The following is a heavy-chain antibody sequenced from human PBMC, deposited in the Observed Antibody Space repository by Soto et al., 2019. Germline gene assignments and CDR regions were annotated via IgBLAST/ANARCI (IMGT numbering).Heavy chain of an antibody. V-gene: IGHV4-31*02. CDR3: ARDLKTSLGGMDV. J-gene: IGHJ6*02. CDR2: IYYSAST. CDR1: SATVWIWVYA. Sequence: SIAWTVCSATVWIWVYAWTWTHKHPGKGLEWIGYIYYSASTYYNPSLKSRVTISVDTSKNQFSLKLSSVTAADTAVYYCARDLKTSLGGMDVWGQRTTVTGSS.